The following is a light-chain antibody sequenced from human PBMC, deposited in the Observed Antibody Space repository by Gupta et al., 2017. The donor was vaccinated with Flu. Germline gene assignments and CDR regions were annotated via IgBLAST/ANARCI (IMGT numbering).Light chain of an antibody. CDR3: QQYKNWPPLT. Sequence: EIVMTQSPATLSVSPGERATLSCRASQSVSSNFAWYQQKPGQAPRLLIYGASTRATGNPARFSGGGYGKELTLTISSLQSEDFAVYYCQQYKNWPPLTFGGGTKVEIK. CDR2: GAS. J-gene: IGKJ4*01. CDR1: QSVSSN. V-gene: IGKV3-15*01.